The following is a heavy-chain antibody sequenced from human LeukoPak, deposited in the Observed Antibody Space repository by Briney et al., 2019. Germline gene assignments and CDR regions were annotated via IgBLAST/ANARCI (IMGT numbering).Heavy chain of an antibody. CDR1: GFTFKTYS. J-gene: IGHJ6*03. CDR3: ARDGSYDFWSRNYYMDV. D-gene: IGHD3-3*01. CDR2: IRNSGTHV. V-gene: IGHV3-21*01. Sequence: GGSLRLSCAASGFTFKTYSMIWVRQAPGKGLEWVSSIRNSGTHVYYADSLKGRFTISRDNARNSLYLQMNSLRAEDTAVYYCARDGSYDFWSRNYYMDVWGKGTTATVSS.